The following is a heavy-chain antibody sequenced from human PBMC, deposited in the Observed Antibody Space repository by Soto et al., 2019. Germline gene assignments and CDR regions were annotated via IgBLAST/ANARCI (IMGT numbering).Heavy chain of an antibody. CDR1: GYSFTDFW. CDR3: ARFDLVGLSKSRFDP. D-gene: IGHD1-26*01. CDR2: ISPGESDT. V-gene: IGHV5-51*03. J-gene: IGHJ5*02. Sequence: EVQLVQSGAEVKKPGESLKISCKASGYSFTDFWIGWVRQVPGKGLVWMGIISPGESDTRYSTSFEDQVTISAYTSISTAYLQWSSLKASDTANYYCARFDLVGLSKSRFDPGGQGTLVTVSS.